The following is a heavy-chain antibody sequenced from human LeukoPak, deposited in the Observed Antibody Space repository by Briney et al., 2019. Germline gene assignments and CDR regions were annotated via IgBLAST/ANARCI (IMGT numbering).Heavy chain of an antibody. CDR3: ARGLPTDY. CDR1: GFTFSSYW. J-gene: IGHJ4*02. V-gene: IGHV3-7*01. Sequence: GGSLRLSCAAPGFTFSSYWMSWVRQAPGKGLEWVANIKQDGSEKYYVDSVKGRFTISRDNAKNSLYLQMNSLRAEDTAVYYCARGLPTDYWGQGTLVTVSS. CDR2: IKQDGSEK. D-gene: IGHD5-18*01.